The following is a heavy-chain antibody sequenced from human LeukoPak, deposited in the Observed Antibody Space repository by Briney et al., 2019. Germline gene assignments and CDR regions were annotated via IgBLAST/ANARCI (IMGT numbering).Heavy chain of an antibody. Sequence: ASVKVSCKASGGTFSNYAISWVRQAPGQGLEWMGRIIPILGIANYAQKFQGRVTITADKSTSTAYMELSSLRSEDTAVYYCANAIAAAGPLDYWGQGTLVTVSS. CDR1: GGTFSNYA. D-gene: IGHD6-13*01. CDR2: IIPILGIA. V-gene: IGHV1-69*04. J-gene: IGHJ4*02. CDR3: ANAIAAAGPLDY.